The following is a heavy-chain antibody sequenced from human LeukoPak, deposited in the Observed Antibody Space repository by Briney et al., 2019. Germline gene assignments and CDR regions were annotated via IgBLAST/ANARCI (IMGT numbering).Heavy chain of an antibody. CDR2: IRYDGSDK. D-gene: IGHD1-26*01. J-gene: IGHJ4*02. CDR1: GFTFSNYG. Sequence: SGGSLRLSCEASGFTFSNYGMHWVRQAPGKGLEWVALIRYDGSDKYYADSVKGRFTISRDTSKNTLYLQMNSLRVEDTALYYCAKGTWDFDYWGQGTLVIVCS. CDR3: AKGTWDFDY. V-gene: IGHV3-30*02.